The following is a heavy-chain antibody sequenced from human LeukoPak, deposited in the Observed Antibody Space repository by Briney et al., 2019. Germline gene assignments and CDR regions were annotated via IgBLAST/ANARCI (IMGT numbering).Heavy chain of an antibody. D-gene: IGHD3-10*01. CDR3: ARRGPFDF. J-gene: IGHJ4*02. CDR2: ISYDEINE. CDR1: GFTFSGYG. V-gene: IGHV3-30*03. Sequence: GGSLRLSCAASGFTFSGYGMHWVRRAPGKGLEWVAVISYDEINEYYADSVKGRFAISRDNSKNTLYLQMNSLRAEDTAVYYCARRGPFDFWGQGTLVTVSS.